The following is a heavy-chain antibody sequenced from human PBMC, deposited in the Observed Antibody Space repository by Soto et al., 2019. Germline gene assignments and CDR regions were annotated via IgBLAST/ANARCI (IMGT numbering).Heavy chain of an antibody. V-gene: IGHV1-69*06. CDR3: ARDRYYGSGSLSFDP. D-gene: IGHD3-10*01. CDR2: IIPIFGTA. Sequence: QVQLVQSGAEVKKPGSSVKVSCKASGGTFSSYTISWVRQAPGQGLEWMGGIIPIFGTANYAQKFQGRVTITADKSTRTAYMELSSLRSEDTAVYYCARDRYYGSGSLSFDPWGQGTLVTVSS. CDR1: GGTFSSYT. J-gene: IGHJ5*02.